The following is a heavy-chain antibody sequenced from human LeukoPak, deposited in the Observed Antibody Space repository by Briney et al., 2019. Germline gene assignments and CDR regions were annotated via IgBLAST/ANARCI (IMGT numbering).Heavy chain of an antibody. D-gene: IGHD1-26*01. CDR3: ARVIVTATHVPDAFDL. CDR2: VHHTGSD. V-gene: IGHV4-38-2*01. CDR1: GYSISAGYF. J-gene: IGHJ3*01. Sequence: SVTLSLTCVISGYSISAGYFWGWIRQSPVKGLEWIGSVHHTGSDYYNPSLKSRVTISIDTSKNHFSLNLTSVTAADTAVFFCARVIVTATHVPDAFDLWGQGILVTVSS.